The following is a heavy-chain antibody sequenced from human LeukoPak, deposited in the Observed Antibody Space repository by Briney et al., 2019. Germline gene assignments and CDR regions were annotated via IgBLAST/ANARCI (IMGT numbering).Heavy chain of an antibody. Sequence: PGGSLRLSCAASGFTFSTYGMHWVRQVPGKGLEWVANIWYDGSTKYYADSVKGRFTISRDNSKNTLYLQMNSLRAEDTDGYYCARKKDTFDFYDSSGLDYWGQGALVTVSS. D-gene: IGHD3-22*01. CDR1: GFTFSTYG. CDR3: ARKKDTFDFYDSSGLDY. CDR2: IWYDGSTK. V-gene: IGHV3-33*01. J-gene: IGHJ4*02.